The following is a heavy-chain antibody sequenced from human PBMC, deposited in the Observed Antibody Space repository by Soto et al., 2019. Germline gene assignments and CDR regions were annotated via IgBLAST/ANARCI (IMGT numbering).Heavy chain of an antibody. Sequence: PXESLSVSCAASGLAFSCYDMSRVRQAPVKGLEWVSSISGSGGTTYYADSVKGQFTISRDNSKNTLYLQMNSLRAEDTAVYYCDKGPRWFSSYWCPGTLVTVSA. CDR2: ISGSGGTT. D-gene: IGHD3-10*01. V-gene: IGHV3-23*01. CDR1: GLAFSCYD. J-gene: IGHJ4*02. CDR3: DKGPRWFSSY.